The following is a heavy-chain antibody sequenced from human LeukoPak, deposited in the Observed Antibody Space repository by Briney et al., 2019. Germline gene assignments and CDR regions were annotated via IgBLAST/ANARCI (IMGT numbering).Heavy chain of an antibody. J-gene: IGHJ6*03. V-gene: IGHV4-34*01. CDR2: INHSGST. CDR3: ARIDFWSGYYTPNYYYYYMDV. Sequence: SETLSLTCAVYGGSFSGYYWSWIRQPPGKGLEWIGEINHSGSTNYNPSLKSRVTISVDTSKNQFSLKLSSVTAADTAVYYCARIDFWSGYYTPNYYYYYMDVWGKGTTDTVSS. D-gene: IGHD3-3*01. CDR1: GGSFSGYY.